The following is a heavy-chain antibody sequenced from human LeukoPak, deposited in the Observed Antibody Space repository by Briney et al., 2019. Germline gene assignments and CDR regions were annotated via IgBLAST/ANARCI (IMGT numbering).Heavy chain of an antibody. CDR3: ARRFLTIDNWFDP. V-gene: IGHV4-31*03. CDR2: VYYSGST. CDR1: GGSISSGGYY. J-gene: IGHJ5*02. Sequence: SETLSLTCTVSGGSISSGGYYWSWIRQHPGKGLEWIGSVYYSGSTNYSPSLQGRVIISLDTSRNQFSLKLSSVTAADTAVYYCARRFLTIDNWFDPWGQGTLVTVSS. D-gene: IGHD3-3*01.